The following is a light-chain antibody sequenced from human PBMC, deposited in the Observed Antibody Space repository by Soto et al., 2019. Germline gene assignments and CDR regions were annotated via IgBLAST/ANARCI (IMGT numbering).Light chain of an antibody. Sequence: DILLTQSPATLSVSPGERATLSCRASQRVSLNLAWYQHKLGQAPRLLIYDASTRVTVIPARFSGSGSGTDFTLTISYLKSEDFGVYYCQQYNNGPPPVTFGGRTKVEI. V-gene: IGKV3-15*01. J-gene: IGKJ4*01. CDR2: DAS. CDR1: QRVSLN. CDR3: QQYNNGPPPVT.